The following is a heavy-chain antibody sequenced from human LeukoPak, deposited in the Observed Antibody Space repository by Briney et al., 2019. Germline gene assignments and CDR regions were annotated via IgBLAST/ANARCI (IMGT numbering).Heavy chain of an antibody. CDR1: GFTFSNAW. CDR3: ARTVDGDQALGY. V-gene: IGHV3-15*01. CDR2: IKSKTDGGTT. J-gene: IGHJ4*02. Sequence: PGGSLRLSCAASGFTFSNAWMSWVRQAPGKGLEWVGRIKSKTDGGTTDYAAPVKGRFTISRDNSKNTLYLQMNSLRAEDTAVYYCARTVDGDQALGYWGQGTLVTVSS. D-gene: IGHD4-17*01.